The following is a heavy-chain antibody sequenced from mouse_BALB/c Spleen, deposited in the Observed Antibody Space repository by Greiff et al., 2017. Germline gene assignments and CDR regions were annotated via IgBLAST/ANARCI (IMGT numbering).Heavy chain of an antibody. CDR1: GYSFTSYW. V-gene: IGHV1-61*01. CDR2: IQPSDSET. CDR3: ARRYRPYAMDY. D-gene: IGHD2-14*01. J-gene: IGHJ4*01. Sequence: QVQLQQPGAELVRPGDSVKLSCKASGYSFTSYWMNWVKQRPGQGLEWIGMIQPSDSETRLNQKFKDKATLTVDKSSSTAYMQLSSPTSEDSAVYYCARRYRPYAMDYWGQGTSVTVSS.